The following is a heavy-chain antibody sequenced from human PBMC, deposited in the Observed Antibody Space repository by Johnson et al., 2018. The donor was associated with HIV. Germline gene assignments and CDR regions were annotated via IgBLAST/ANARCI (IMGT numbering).Heavy chain of an antibody. CDR1: GFSFSNYA. CDR2: VSSDGSNK. Sequence: QVQLVESGGGVVQPGRSLRLSCAASGFSFSNYAMDWVRQAPGKGLEWVAFVSSDGSNKNYADSVKGRFTISRDNSKNRVYLQMNSLRVEDTAVYYCAKDLGANKDDEWATDYYDLSVAYPVPDPRAVVGAFDVWGQGTMVTVSS. J-gene: IGHJ3*01. CDR3: AKDLGANKDDEWATDYYDLSVAYPVPDPRAVVGAFDV. D-gene: IGHD3/OR15-3a*01. V-gene: IGHV3-30*18.